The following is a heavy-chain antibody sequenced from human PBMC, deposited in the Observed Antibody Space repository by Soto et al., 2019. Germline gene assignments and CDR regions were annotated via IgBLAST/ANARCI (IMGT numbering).Heavy chain of an antibody. V-gene: IGHV4-30-4*01. D-gene: IGHD3-3*01. CDR3: ARGGVYDFWSGLFD. CDR1: GASISRGDYY. Sequence: SETLSLTCTVSGASISRGDYYWNWIRQSPGKGLEWIGNTYNNGRPNYNPSLKSRVTIPGDSSKNQFSLKLRSLSAADTAIYYCARGGVYDFWSGLFDWGQGTLVTVSS. CDR2: TYNNGRP. J-gene: IGHJ4*02.